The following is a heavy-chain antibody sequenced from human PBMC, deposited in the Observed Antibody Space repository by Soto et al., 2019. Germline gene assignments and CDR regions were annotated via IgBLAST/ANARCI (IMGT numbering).Heavy chain of an antibody. CDR3: ARGRYGDY. V-gene: IGHV1-18*01. Sequence: QVHLVQSEAEGKKPGASVKVSCKGSGYAFTTYGITWVRQAPGQGLEWMGWISAHNGNTNYAQKLQGRVTVTRDTATSTAYMELRSLRSDDTAVYYCARGRYGDYWGQGALVTVSS. D-gene: IGHD1-1*01. J-gene: IGHJ4*02. CDR1: GYAFTTYG. CDR2: ISAHNGNT.